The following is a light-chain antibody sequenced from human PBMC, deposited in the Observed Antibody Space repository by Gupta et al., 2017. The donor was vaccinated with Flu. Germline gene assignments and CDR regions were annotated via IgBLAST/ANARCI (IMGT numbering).Light chain of an antibody. Sequence: EIVLTQSPGTLSLSPGERATLSCRASQSVAKNYLAWFQKKPGQAARLLIYDASYRATGIPDRISGSGSGTDFTLTISRLEPEDFAVYFCQQGATSPLTFGGGTKVEIK. CDR1: QSVAKNY. CDR2: DAS. CDR3: QQGATSPLT. V-gene: IGKV3-20*01. J-gene: IGKJ4*01.